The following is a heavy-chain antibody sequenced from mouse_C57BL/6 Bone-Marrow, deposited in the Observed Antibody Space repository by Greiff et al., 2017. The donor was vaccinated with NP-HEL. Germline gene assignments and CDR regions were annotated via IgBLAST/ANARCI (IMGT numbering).Heavy chain of an antibody. V-gene: IGHV5-12*01. D-gene: IGHD1-1*01. CDR2: ISNGGGST. CDR1: GFTFSDYY. CDR3: ARPPDGSSSPWFAY. J-gene: IGHJ3*01. Sequence: EVKVVESGGGLVQPGGSLKLSCAASGFTFSDYYMYWVRQTPEKRLEWVAYISNGGGSTYYPDTVKGRFTISRDNAKNTLYLQMSRLKSEDTAMYYCARPPDGSSSPWFAYWGQGTLVTVSA.